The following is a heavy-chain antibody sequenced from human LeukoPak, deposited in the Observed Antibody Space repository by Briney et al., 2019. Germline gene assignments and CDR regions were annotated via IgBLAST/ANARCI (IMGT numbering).Heavy chain of an antibody. J-gene: IGHJ3*02. CDR2: INSDGSST. CDR1: GFTFSSYW. Sequence: GGSLRLSCAASGFTFSSYWMHWVRQAPGKGLVWVSRINSDGSSTSYADSVKGRFTISRDNAKNSLYLQMNSLRAEDTAVYYCARDHLAVARGAFDIWGQGTMVTVSS. CDR3: ARDHLAVARGAFDI. D-gene: IGHD6-19*01. V-gene: IGHV3-74*01.